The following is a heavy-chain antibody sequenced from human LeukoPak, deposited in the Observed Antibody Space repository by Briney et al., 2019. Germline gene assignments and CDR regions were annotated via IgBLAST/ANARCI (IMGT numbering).Heavy chain of an antibody. Sequence: PGGSLRLSCAASGFTFSSYGMHWVRQAPGKGLEWVAFIRYDGSNKYYADSVKGRFTISRDNSKNMLYLQMNSLRAEDTAVYYCAKNGNSSSPYYMDVWGKGTTVTVSS. D-gene: IGHD6-6*01. V-gene: IGHV3-30*02. J-gene: IGHJ6*03. CDR1: GFTFSSYG. CDR2: IRYDGSNK. CDR3: AKNGNSSSPYYMDV.